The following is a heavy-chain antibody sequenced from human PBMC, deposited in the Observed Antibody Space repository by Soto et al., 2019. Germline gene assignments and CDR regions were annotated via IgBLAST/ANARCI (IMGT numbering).Heavy chain of an antibody. CDR2: IITSDGRT. J-gene: IGHJ4*02. V-gene: IGHV3-23*01. CDR1: GFTFSSYA. Sequence: EVQLLESGGGLVQPGGSLRLSCAASGFTFSSYAMSWVRQAPGKGLEWGSIITSDGRTYYADSVKGRFTISRDNSKNTVYLQMNNLRADDTAVYYCAKDYSTVTTDPLSVVLFDYWGQGALVTVSS. D-gene: IGHD4-17*01. CDR3: AKDYSTVTTDPLSVVLFDY.